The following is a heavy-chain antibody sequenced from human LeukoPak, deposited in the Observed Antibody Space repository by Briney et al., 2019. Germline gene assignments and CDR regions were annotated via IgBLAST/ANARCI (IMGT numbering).Heavy chain of an antibody. Sequence: PGGSLRLSCAASRFTVSSNYMSSVRQAPGKGLEWVSVIYSGSSTYYADSVNGRFTISRNNAKNSLYLQMNSLRAEDTAVYYCARALMWSDAFDIWGQGTMVTVSS. V-gene: IGHV3-53*01. D-gene: IGHD2-21*01. J-gene: IGHJ3*02. CDR3: ARALMWSDAFDI. CDR1: RFTVSSNY. CDR2: IYSGSST.